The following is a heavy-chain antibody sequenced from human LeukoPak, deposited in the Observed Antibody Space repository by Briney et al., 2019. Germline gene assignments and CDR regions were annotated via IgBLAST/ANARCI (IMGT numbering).Heavy chain of an antibody. CDR3: ARQVYDSSGYPYGKFDY. Sequence: GESLKISCKGSGYSFTSYWISWVRQMPGKGLEWMGRIDPSDSYTNYSPSFQGHVTISADKSISTAYLQWSSLKASDTAMYYCARQVYDSSGYPYGKFDYWGQETLVTVSS. CDR1: GYSFTSYW. D-gene: IGHD3-22*01. J-gene: IGHJ4*02. CDR2: IDPSDSYT. V-gene: IGHV5-10-1*01.